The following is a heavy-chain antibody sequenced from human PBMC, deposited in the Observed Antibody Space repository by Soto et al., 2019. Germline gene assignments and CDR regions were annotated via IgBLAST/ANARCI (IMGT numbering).Heavy chain of an antibody. CDR1: GYTFTSYG. Sequence: QVQLVQSGAEVKKPGASVKVSCKASGYTFTSYGISWVRQAPGQGLEWMGWISAYNGNTNYAQKLQGRVTMTNDTSARTAYMELRSLRSDDTAVYYCARIEGITIFGVVGAGRGRYGMDVWGQGTTVTVSS. CDR3: ARIEGITIFGVVGAGRGRYGMDV. D-gene: IGHD3-3*01. CDR2: ISAYNGNT. V-gene: IGHV1-18*04. J-gene: IGHJ6*02.